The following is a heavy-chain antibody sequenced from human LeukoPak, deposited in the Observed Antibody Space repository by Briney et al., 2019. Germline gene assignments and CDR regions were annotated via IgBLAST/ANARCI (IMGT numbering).Heavy chain of an antibody. J-gene: IGHJ4*02. D-gene: IGHD3-22*01. Sequence: GGSLRLSCAASGFTFSSYAMHGVRQAPGKGLEWVAVISYDGSNKYYADSVKGRFTISRDNSKNTLYLQMNSLRAEDTAVYYCAREFYDSSGYSFDYWGQGTLVTVSS. CDR3: AREFYDSSGYSFDY. CDR2: ISYDGSNK. CDR1: GFTFSSYA. V-gene: IGHV3-30-3*01.